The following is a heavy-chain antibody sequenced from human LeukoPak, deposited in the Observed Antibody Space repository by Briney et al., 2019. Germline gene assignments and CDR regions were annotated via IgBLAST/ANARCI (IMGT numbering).Heavy chain of an antibody. CDR3: ARATNRDIVVVLDSDY. J-gene: IGHJ4*02. D-gene: IGHD2-2*01. CDR2: ISSSGSTI. Sequence: GGSLRLSCAASGFTFSDYYMSWIRQAPGKGLEWVSYISSSGSTIYYADSVKGRFTISRDNAKNSLYLQMNSLRAEDTAVYYCARATNRDIVVVLDSDYWGQGTLVTVSS. V-gene: IGHV3-11*01. CDR1: GFTFSDYY.